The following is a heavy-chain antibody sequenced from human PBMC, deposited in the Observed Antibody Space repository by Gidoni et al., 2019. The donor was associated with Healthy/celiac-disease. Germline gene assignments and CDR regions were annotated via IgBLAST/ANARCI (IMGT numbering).Heavy chain of an antibody. Sequence: EVQLVESGGGLVKPGGSLRLSCAASGFTFSSYSMNWVRQAPGKGLEWVSSISSSSSYIYYADSVKGRFTISRDNPKNSLYLQMNSLRAEDTALYYCARAPYSNDEGFDYWGQGTLVTVSS. CDR2: ISSSSSYI. CDR1: GFTFSSYS. J-gene: IGHJ4*02. D-gene: IGHD4-4*01. V-gene: IGHV3-21*01. CDR3: ARAPYSNDEGFDY.